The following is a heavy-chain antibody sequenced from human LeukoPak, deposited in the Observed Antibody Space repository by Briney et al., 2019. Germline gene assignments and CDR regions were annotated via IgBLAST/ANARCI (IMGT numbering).Heavy chain of an antibody. CDR2: IYYSGST. V-gene: IGHV4-39*07. J-gene: IGHJ4*02. CDR3: AREKQQWLVRPGYFDY. D-gene: IGHD6-19*01. Sequence: SETLSLTCTVSVGSTSSSSYYWGWIRQPPGKGLEWIGTIYYSGSTYYNPSLKSRVTISVDTSKNQFSLKLSSVTAADTAVYYCAREKQQWLVRPGYFDYWGQGTLVTVSS. CDR1: VGSTSSSSYY.